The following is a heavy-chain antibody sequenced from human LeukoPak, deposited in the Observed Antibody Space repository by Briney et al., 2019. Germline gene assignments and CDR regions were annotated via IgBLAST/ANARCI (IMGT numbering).Heavy chain of an antibody. CDR3: AKMPRGSTMIEVASSDY. Sequence: GGSLRLSCAASGFTFSSYAMSWVRQAPGKGLEWVSAISGSGGSTYYADSVKGRFTISRDNSKNTLYLQMNSLRAEDTAVYYCAKMPRGSTMIEVASSDYWGQGTLVTVSS. CDR1: GFTFSSYA. CDR2: ISGSGGST. D-gene: IGHD3-22*01. V-gene: IGHV3-23*01. J-gene: IGHJ4*02.